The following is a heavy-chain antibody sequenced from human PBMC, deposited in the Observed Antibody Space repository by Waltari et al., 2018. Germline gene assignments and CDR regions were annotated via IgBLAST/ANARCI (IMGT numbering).Heavy chain of an antibody. V-gene: IGHV3-21*06. CDR2: ISGSGTYI. CDR1: GFAFSNSN. D-gene: IGHD3-3*01. Sequence: EVQLVESGGGLVKPGGSLRLSCAAAGFAFSNSNMNLVRQAPGKGLEWVSSISGSGTYIYYSDSVKGRFTISRDNAKNSLFLQMNSLRAEDTAVYYCARENLGVIIFHYYFMDVWGKGTTVTISS. CDR3: ARENLGVIIFHYYFMDV. J-gene: IGHJ6*03.